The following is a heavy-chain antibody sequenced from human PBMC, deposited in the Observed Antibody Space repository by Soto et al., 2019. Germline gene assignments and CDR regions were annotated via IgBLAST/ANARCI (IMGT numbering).Heavy chain of an antibody. CDR1: GYTFTSYG. D-gene: IGHD6-6*01. J-gene: IGHJ4*02. CDR2: VSAYNGNT. Sequence: GASVKVSCKASGYTFTSYGISWVRQAPGQGLEWMGWVSAYNGNTNYAQKLQGRVTMTTDTSTSTAYMELRSLRSDDTAVYYCARHYSSSSKRWLFDYWGQGTLVTVSS. CDR3: ARHYSSSSKRWLFDY. V-gene: IGHV1-18*01.